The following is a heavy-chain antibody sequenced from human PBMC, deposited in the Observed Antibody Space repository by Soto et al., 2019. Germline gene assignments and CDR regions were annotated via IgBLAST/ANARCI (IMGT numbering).Heavy chain of an antibody. D-gene: IGHD6-19*01. CDR3: ARDRGAVAGFFDY. CDR2: ISYDGSNK. V-gene: IGHV3-30-3*01. CDR1: GFTFSSYA. Sequence: QVQLVESGGGVVQPGSSLRLSCAASGFTFSSYAMHWVRQAPGKGLEWVAVISYDGSNKYYADSVKGGFTISRDNSENTLYLQINSLGAEDTAGYYCARDRGAVAGFFDYWGQGTLVTVSS. J-gene: IGHJ4*02.